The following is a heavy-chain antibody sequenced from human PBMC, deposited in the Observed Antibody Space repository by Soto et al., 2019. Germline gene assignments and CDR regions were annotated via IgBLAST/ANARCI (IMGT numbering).Heavy chain of an antibody. J-gene: IGHJ3*02. CDR2: ISRSAGNT. CDR1: GFTFSSYA. Sequence: PGGSLRLSCAASGFTFSSYAMSWVRQAPGKGLEWVSSISRSAGNTYYTDSVKGRFTISRDNAKNSMYLQMNSLRAEDTAVYYCARDQVPGLDAFDIWGQGTMVTVSS. V-gene: IGHV3-21*01. CDR3: ARDQVPGLDAFDI.